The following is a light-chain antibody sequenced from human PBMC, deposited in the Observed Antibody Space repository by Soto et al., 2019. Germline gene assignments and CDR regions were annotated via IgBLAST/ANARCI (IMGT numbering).Light chain of an antibody. V-gene: IGKV3-11*01. Sequence: EIVLTQSPVTLSLSPGERVTISCRASQSINNYLAWYQQIPGQPPRLLIYDASNRATAIPVRFSGSGSGTDFTLTISSLEPEDSAVYYCQYRGIWPPGATFGGGTKVEIK. CDR1: QSINNY. CDR2: DAS. J-gene: IGKJ4*01. CDR3: QYRGIWPPGAT.